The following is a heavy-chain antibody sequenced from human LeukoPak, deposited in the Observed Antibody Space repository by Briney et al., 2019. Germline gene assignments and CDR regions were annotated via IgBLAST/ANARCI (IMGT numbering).Heavy chain of an antibody. CDR1: GDSVSGYY. CDR3: ARVMAARREDLNWFDP. D-gene: IGHD6-6*01. J-gene: IGHJ5*02. Sequence: PSDTLSLTCTVSGDSVSGYYGSWIRQPPGKGLEWIGYFYTSASTNYNPSLKSRVTMSVDTSKNQFSLNLTSVNAADTAVYYCARVMAARREDLNWFDPWGQGTLVTVSS. V-gene: IGHV4-4*09. CDR2: FYTSAST.